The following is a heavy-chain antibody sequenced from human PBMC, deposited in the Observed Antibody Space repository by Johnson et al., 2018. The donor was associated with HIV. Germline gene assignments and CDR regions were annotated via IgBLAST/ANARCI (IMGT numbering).Heavy chain of an antibody. D-gene: IGHD3-22*01. CDR2: ISWNSGSI. CDR1: GFTVSSNY. CDR3: AKDLALSGYLDAFDI. J-gene: IGHJ3*02. V-gene: IGHV3-9*01. Sequence: EVQLVESGGALVQPGGSLRLSCAASGFTVSSNYMNWVRQAPGKGLEWVSGISWNSGSIGYADSVKGRFTISRDNAKNSLYLQMNSLRAEDTALYYCAKDLALSGYLDAFDIWGQGTRVTVSS.